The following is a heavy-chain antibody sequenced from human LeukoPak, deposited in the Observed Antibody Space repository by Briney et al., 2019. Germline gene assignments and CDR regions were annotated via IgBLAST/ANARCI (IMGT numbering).Heavy chain of an antibody. J-gene: IGHJ4*02. CDR3: ARYSGGWPYYFDY. CDR1: GGSFSGYY. D-gene: IGHD6-19*01. CDR2: ISNTGST. Sequence: SETLSLTCAVYGGSFSGYYWSWIRQPPGKGLEWIGYISNTGSTNYNPSLKSRVAISLDTSKNQFSLQLSSVTAADTAVYFCARYSGGWPYYFDYWGQGTLVTVSS. V-gene: IGHV4-59*08.